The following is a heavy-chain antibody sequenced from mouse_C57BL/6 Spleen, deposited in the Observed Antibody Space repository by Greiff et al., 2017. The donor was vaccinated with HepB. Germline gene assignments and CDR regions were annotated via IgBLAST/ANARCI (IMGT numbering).Heavy chain of an antibody. J-gene: IGHJ2*01. CDR2: IYPGSGST. V-gene: IGHV1-55*01. Sequence: QVQLQQPGAALVKPGASVKMSCKASGYTFTSYWITWVKQRPGQGLEWIGEIYPGSGSTNYNEKFKGKATLTTDNSSITAYMQLSSLTSEDSAVYACARPHYDSDYWGQGTTLTVSS. CDR3: ARPHYDSDY. CDR1: GYTFTSYW. D-gene: IGHD1-1*02.